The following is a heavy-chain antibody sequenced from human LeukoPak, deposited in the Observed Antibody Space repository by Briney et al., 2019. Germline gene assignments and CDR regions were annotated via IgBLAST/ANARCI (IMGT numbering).Heavy chain of an antibody. CDR3: ARHTGLNWFDP. CDR1: GGSISSYY. J-gene: IGHJ5*02. Sequence: PSETLSLTCTVSGGSISSYYWSWIRQPPGKGLEWIGYIYYSGSTNYSPSVRRRITMSVDTSKNQFSLTLSSVTAADTAVYYCARHTGLNWFDPWGQGTLVTVSS. D-gene: IGHD2-8*02. CDR2: IYYSGST. V-gene: IGHV4-59*08.